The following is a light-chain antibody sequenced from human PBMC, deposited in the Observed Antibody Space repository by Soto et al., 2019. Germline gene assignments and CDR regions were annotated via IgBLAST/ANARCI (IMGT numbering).Light chain of an antibody. V-gene: IGKV3-15*01. J-gene: IGKJ1*01. Sequence: EIVMTQSPATLSVSPGERATLSCSASQSVSNNLAWYQKKPGQAPMLLIYGASTSATGIPARFSCSGSGTEFTLTISSLQSEDFAVDYCQQYNNWWTSGKGTMVEIK. CDR3: QQYNNWWT. CDR2: GAS. CDR1: QSVSNN.